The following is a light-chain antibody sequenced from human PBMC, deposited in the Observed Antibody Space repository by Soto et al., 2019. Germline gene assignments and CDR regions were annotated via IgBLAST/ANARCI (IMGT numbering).Light chain of an antibody. Sequence: QSALTQPRSVSGSPGQSVTISCTGTSSDFGGYNYVFWYQQHPGKAPKLMIYDVSKRPSGVPDRFSGSKSGNTASLTISGLQAEYEADYYYCSYAGSYSYVFGTGTKGTV. CDR3: CSYAGSYSYV. CDR1: SSDFGGYNY. CDR2: DVS. J-gene: IGLJ1*01. V-gene: IGLV2-11*01.